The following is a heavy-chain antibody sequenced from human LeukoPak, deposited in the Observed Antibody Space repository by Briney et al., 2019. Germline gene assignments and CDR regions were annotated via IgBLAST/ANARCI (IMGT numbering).Heavy chain of an antibody. V-gene: IGHV3-7*01. Sequence: GGSLRLSCAASGFTFSSYWMSWVRQAPGKGLEWVANIKQDGSEKYYVDSVKGRFTISRDNAKNSLYLQMNSLRAEDTAVYYCARASIIVAVPAADYFDYWGQGTLVTVSS. CDR1: GFTFSSYW. CDR2: IKQDGSEK. CDR3: ARASIIVAVPAADYFDY. J-gene: IGHJ4*02. D-gene: IGHD2-2*01.